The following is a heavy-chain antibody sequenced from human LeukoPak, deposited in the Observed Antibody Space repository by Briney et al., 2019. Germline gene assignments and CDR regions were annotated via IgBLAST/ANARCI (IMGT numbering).Heavy chain of an antibody. D-gene: IGHD3-10*01. CDR1: GGTFSNFA. V-gene: IGHV1-69*04. J-gene: IGHJ4*02. CDR3: AREMGDREFYFDY. CDR2: IIPIVDVT. Sequence: SVKVSCKASGGTFSNFAFSWVRQAPGQGLQWVGRIIPIVDVTSYAQNFKGRATITADESTTTAYMELSSLRSEDTAVYYCAREMGDREFYFDYWGQGTLVTVSS.